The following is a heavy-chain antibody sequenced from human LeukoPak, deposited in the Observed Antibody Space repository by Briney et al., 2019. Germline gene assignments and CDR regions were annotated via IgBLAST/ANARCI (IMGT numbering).Heavy chain of an antibody. CDR3: ARSIAAAGHFDY. D-gene: IGHD6-13*01. V-gene: IGHV4-31*03. CDR2: IYYSGST. CDR1: GGSISSGGYY. J-gene: IGHJ4*02. Sequence: SETLSLTCTVSGGSISSGGYYWSWIRQHPGKGLEWIGYIYYSGSTYYNPSLKSRVTISVDTSKNQFSLKLSSVTAADTAVYYCARSIAAAGHFDYWGQGTLVTVSP.